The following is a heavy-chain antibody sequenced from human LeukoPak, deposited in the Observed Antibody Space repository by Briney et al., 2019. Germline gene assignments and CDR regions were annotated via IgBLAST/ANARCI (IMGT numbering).Heavy chain of an antibody. CDR2: IYSSGST. J-gene: IGHJ4*02. CDR1: GGSISSGGYS. Sequence: PSQTLSLTCAVSGGSISSGGYSWSWIRQPPGKGLEWIGYIYSSGSTNYNPSLKSRVTISVDTSKNQFSLKLSSVTAADTAVYYCARGGPPMVTRFDYWGQGILVTVSS. CDR3: ARGGPPMVTRFDY. V-gene: IGHV4-30-4*07. D-gene: IGHD4-17*01.